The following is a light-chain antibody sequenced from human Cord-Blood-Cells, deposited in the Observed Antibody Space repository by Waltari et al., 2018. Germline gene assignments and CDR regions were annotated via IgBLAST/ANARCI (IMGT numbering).Light chain of an antibody. Sequence: SYELTQPPSVSVSPGQTARITCSGEALPKKYAYWYQHKPGQAPVLVIYKDCERPSGIPERFSGSSSGTTVTLTISRVQAEDEADYYCQSADSSGTYPVFGGGTKLTVL. CDR1: ALPKKY. CDR3: QSADSSGTYPV. V-gene: IGLV3-25*02. J-gene: IGLJ3*02. CDR2: KDC.